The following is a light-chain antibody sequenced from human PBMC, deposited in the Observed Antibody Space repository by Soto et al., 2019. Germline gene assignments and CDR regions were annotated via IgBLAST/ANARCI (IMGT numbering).Light chain of an antibody. Sequence: EIVMTQSPATLSVSPGERATLSCRASQSVSSNLAWYQQKPGQAPTLLIYGASTRATGIPARFSGSGSGTEFTLTISSLQSEDFAVYYCQQYNNLHPYTFGQGTKLEIK. CDR3: QQYNNLHPYT. CDR1: QSVSSN. J-gene: IGKJ2*01. CDR2: GAS. V-gene: IGKV3D-15*01.